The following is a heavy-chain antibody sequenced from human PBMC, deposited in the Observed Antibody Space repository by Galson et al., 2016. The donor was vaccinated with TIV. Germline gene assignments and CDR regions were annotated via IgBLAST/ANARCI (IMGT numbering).Heavy chain of an antibody. V-gene: IGHV1-8*02. CDR2: MNPNSGNT. CDR3: ARSGDYGDY. D-gene: IGHD4-17*01. CDR1: GYTFTSYD. Sequence: SVKVSCKASGYTFTSYDINWVRQATGQGLEWMGWMNPNSGNTGYAQKFRGRVTMTRNTSVRTVYMELSGLRSEDTAVYYCARSGDYGDYWGQGTLVTVSS. J-gene: IGHJ4*02.